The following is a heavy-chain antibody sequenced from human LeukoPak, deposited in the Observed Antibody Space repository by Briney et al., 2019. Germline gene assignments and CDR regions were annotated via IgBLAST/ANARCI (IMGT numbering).Heavy chain of an antibody. Sequence: GSLRLSCAASGFTFSSYSMNWVRQAPGKGLEWVSYISSSSDTMYYADSVKGRFTISRDNAKRSLYLQMSSLRDEDTAVYYCARDPPSGGFDSWGQGTLVTVSS. D-gene: IGHD2-15*01. J-gene: IGHJ4*02. V-gene: IGHV3-48*02. CDR2: ISSSSDTM. CDR1: GFTFSSYS. CDR3: ARDPPSGGFDS.